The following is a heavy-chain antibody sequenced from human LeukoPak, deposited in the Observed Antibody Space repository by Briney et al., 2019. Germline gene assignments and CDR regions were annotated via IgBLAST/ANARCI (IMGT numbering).Heavy chain of an antibody. CDR2: INPSGGST. Sequence: ASVKVSCKAFGYTFTSYYIHWVRQAPGQGLDWMGIINPSGGSTRYAQKFQGRVTMTRDMSTSTLYMELSSLRSEDTAVYYCARDRPEYPLWFDPWGQGTLVTVSS. CDR1: GYTFTSYY. D-gene: IGHD1-14*01. V-gene: IGHV1-46*01. CDR3: ARDRPEYPLWFDP. J-gene: IGHJ5*02.